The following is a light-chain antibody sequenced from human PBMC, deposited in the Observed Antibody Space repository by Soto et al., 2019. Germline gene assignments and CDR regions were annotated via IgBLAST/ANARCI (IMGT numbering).Light chain of an antibody. CDR3: QHYNNWPPWT. V-gene: IGKV3-15*01. CDR1: QSVSSN. CDR2: HAS. Sequence: EIVMTQSPATLSVFPGERATLSCRASQSVSSNLAWYQQKPGQAPRLLISHASTRATGIPARFSGSGSGTEFTLPISSLQSEDFAVYYCQHYNNWPPWTFGQGTKVEIK. J-gene: IGKJ1*01.